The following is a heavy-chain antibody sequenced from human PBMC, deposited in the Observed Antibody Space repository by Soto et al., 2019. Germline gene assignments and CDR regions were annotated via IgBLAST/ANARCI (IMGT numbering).Heavy chain of an antibody. J-gene: IGHJ4*02. D-gene: IGHD3-10*01. CDR3: AKALYGGFTY. CDR2: ISGSGDST. CDR1: GFTFSVYA. V-gene: IGHV3-23*01. Sequence: EVRLLKSGGGLVQPGGSLRLSCAASGFTFSVYAMSWVRQAPGKGLEWVSGISGSGDSTHYADSVKGRFTVSRDNSKSMLYLQTNSLTADDTAIYYCAKALYGGFTYWGQGTLVTVSS.